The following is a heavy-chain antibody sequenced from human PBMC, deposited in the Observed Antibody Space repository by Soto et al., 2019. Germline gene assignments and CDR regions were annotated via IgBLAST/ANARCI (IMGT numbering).Heavy chain of an antibody. Sequence: EVQLLESGGDLVRPGGSMRLSCAATGFAFSTYAMSWVRQAPGKGLEWVSSMSYNGGAVFYGDSVKGRFTMSRDNAKNTLYLQMNSLRADDTAVYYCAKLHSDSYSDYWGLGTLVTVSS. J-gene: IGHJ4*02. V-gene: IGHV3-23*01. CDR3: AKLHSDSYSDY. CDR1: GFAFSTYA. CDR2: MSYNGGAV. D-gene: IGHD2-21*02.